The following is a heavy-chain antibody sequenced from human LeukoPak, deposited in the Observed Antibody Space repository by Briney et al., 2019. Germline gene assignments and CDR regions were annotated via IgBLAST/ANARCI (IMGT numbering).Heavy chain of an antibody. CDR3: ATVLRFSEWLPFDY. J-gene: IGHJ4*02. CDR1: GYTLTELS. V-gene: IGHV1-24*01. Sequence: ASVKVSCKVSGYTLTELSMHWVRQAPGKGLEWMGGFDPEDGETIYAQKFQGRVTMTEDTSTDTAYMELSSLRSEDTAVYYCATVLRFSEWLPFDYWGQGTLVTVSS. CDR2: FDPEDGET. D-gene: IGHD3-3*01.